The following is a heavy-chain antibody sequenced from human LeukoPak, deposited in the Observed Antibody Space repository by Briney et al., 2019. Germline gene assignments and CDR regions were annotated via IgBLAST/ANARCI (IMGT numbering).Heavy chain of an antibody. J-gene: IGHJ3*01. CDR1: GFTFSSYS. V-gene: IGHV3-21*01. D-gene: IGHD5-12*01. CDR3: ARSITFGPDRVFFVDAFDV. CDR2: ISSSSSYI. Sequence: PGGSLRLSCAASGFTFSSYSMNWVRQAPGKGLEWVSSISSSSSYIYYADSVKGRFTVSRDNAKKSLFLQMNSLRADDTAVYYCARSITFGPDRVFFVDAFDVWGHGTMVTVSS.